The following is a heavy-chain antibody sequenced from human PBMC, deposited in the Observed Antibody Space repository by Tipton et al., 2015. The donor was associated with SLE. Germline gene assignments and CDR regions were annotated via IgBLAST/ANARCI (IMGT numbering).Heavy chain of an antibody. V-gene: IGHV4-59*12. Sequence: TLSLTCTVSGGSISSYYWSWIRQPPGKGLEWIGYIYYSGSTYYNPSLKSRVTISVDTSKNQFSLKLSSVTAADTAVYYCASGLWLANYWGQGTLVTVSS. D-gene: IGHD6-19*01. CDR1: GGSISSYY. CDR2: IYYSGST. CDR3: ASGLWLANY. J-gene: IGHJ4*02.